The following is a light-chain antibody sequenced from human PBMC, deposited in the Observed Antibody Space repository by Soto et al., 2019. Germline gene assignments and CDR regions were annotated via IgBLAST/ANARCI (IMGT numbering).Light chain of an antibody. CDR3: QQHDNSPLT. Sequence: EVVLTQSPGTLSLSPGERATLSCRASQSVTISYLAWFQQKPGQAPRLLIYDASNRATGIPDRFSGSGSGTDFTLTISRLEPEDFAVYYCQQHDNSPLTFGGGTKVDIK. J-gene: IGKJ4*01. CDR1: QSVTISY. V-gene: IGKV3-20*01. CDR2: DAS.